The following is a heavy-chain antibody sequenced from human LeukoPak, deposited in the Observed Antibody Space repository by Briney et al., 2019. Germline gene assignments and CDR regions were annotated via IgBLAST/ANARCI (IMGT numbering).Heavy chain of an antibody. CDR2: INHSGST. D-gene: IGHD6-13*01. Sequence: PSETLSLTCAVYGGSFSGYYWSWIRQPPGKGLEWIGEINHSGSTNYNPSLKSRVTISVDTSKNQFPLKLSSVTAADTAVYYCARVRKAAAGRGGFDYWGQGTLVTVSS. CDR1: GGSFSGYY. J-gene: IGHJ4*02. V-gene: IGHV4-34*01. CDR3: ARVRKAAAGRGGFDY.